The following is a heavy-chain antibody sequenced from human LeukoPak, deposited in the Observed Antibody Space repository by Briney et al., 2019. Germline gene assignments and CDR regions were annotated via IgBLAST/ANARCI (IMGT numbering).Heavy chain of an antibody. V-gene: IGHV1-69*13. CDR1: GGTFSSYA. CDR3: ARENRRGPSGCAAFDI. CDR2: IIPIFGTA. Sequence: ASVKVSCKASGGTFSSYAISWVRQAPGQGLEWMGGIIPIFGTANYAQKFQGRVTITADESTSTAYMELSSLRSEDTAVYYCARENRRGPSGCAAFDIWGQGTMVTVSS. D-gene: IGHD6-19*01. J-gene: IGHJ3*02.